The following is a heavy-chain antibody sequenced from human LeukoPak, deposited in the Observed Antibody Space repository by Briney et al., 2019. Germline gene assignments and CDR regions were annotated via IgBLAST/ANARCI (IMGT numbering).Heavy chain of an antibody. J-gene: IGHJ3*01. CDR1: GGSITIGTW. Sequence: SETLSLTCAVSGGSITIGTWWTWVRQPPGQGLGWIGEVYYSGSPNYNSSLKSRVTISLDKTKSQFLLNLTSVTAADTAVYYCARGPRKWGQGTMVTVSS. CDR3: ARGPRK. V-gene: IGHV4-4*02. CDR2: VYYSGSP.